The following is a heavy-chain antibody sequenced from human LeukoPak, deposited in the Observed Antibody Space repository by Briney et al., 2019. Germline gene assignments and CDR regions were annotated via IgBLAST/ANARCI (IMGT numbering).Heavy chain of an antibody. CDR3: ARGQYSGSCFDN. D-gene: IGHD1-26*01. J-gene: IGHJ4*02. CDR1: GGSISSYL. V-gene: IGHV4-59*01. Sequence: SETLSLTCTVSGGSISSYLWSWIRQPPGKGLEWIGYIYYSGSTNYNPFLKSRVTILVDTSKNQFSLKVSSVTAADTAVYYCARGQYSGSCFDNWGQGSLVTVSS. CDR2: IYYSGST.